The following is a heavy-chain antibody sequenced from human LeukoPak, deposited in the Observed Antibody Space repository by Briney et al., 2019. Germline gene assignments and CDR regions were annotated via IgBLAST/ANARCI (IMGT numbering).Heavy chain of an antibody. V-gene: IGHV3-20*04. Sequence: GGSLRLSCAASGFTFSSYSMNWVRQAPGKGLEWVSGINWNGGSTGYADSVKGRFTISRDNAKNSLYLQMNSLRAEDTALYYCARSLAYCGGDCYPNAFDIWGQGTMVTVSS. J-gene: IGHJ3*02. D-gene: IGHD2-21*02. CDR3: ARSLAYCGGDCYPNAFDI. CDR2: INWNGGST. CDR1: GFTFSSYS.